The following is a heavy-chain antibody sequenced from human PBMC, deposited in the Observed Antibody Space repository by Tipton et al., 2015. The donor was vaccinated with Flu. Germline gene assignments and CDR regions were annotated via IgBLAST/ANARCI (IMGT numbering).Heavy chain of an antibody. Sequence: TLSLTCTVSGGSISSGGYSCNWIRQYPGKGLEWIGYIYYTGSTYYNPSLKNRATISADTSKNQFSLELSSVTAADTAVYYCAREGGPSASYGDSWGRGTLVTVSS. D-gene: IGHD3-22*01. V-gene: IGHV4-31*03. CDR2: IYYTGST. J-gene: IGHJ4*02. CDR1: GGSISSGGYS. CDR3: AREGGPSASYGDS.